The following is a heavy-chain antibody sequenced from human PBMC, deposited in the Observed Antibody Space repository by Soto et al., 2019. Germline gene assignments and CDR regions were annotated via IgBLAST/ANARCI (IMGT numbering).Heavy chain of an antibody. CDR1: GGSFSGYY. CDR3: ASSGPAVLNGFYYPDMDV. J-gene: IGHJ6*02. Sequence: SETLSLTCAVHGGSFSGYYWTIGSTNYNPSLKSRVTMSLDTSKNQFSLNLSSVTAADTAVYYCASSGPAVLNGFYYPDMDVWGQGTTVTVSS. D-gene: IGHD2-2*01. CDR2: IGST. V-gene: IGHV4-34*01.